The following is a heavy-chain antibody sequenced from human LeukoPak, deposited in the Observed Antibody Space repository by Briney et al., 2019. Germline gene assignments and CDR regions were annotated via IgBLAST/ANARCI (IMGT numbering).Heavy chain of an antibody. CDR2: ISSSSRYI. D-gene: IGHD3-10*01. J-gene: IGHJ4*02. V-gene: IGHV3-21*01. CDR3: ARSHYYGSGSYSLYYFDY. CDR1: GFTFSSYS. Sequence: GGSLRLSCAASGFTFSSYSMNWVRQAPGKGLEWVSSISSSSRYIYHADSVKGRFTISSDNAKNSLYLQMNSLRAEDTAVYYCARSHYYGSGSYSLYYFDYWGQGTLVTVSS.